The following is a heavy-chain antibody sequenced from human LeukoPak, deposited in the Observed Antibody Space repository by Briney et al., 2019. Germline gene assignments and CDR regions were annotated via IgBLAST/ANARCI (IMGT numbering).Heavy chain of an antibody. D-gene: IGHD1-26*01. CDR1: GFTFSSYW. CDR2: MKQDGSEK. CDR3: ASSGSYSPLDY. V-gene: IGHV3-7*03. J-gene: IGHJ4*02. Sequence: GGSLRLSCAASGFTFSSYWMSWVRQTPGKGLEWVANMKQDGSEKYYVDSVKGRFTISRDNAKNSLYLQMNSLKTEDTAVYYCASSGSYSPLDYWGQGTLVTVSS.